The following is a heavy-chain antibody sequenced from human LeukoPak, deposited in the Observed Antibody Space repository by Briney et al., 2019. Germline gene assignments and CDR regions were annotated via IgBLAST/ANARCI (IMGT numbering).Heavy chain of an antibody. CDR1: GFTFSDYY. CDR3: ASWGTTTRNDY. J-gene: IGHJ4*02. CDR2: ISSSGSTI. Sequence: WGSLRLSCAGSGFTFSDYYMSWIRQAPGMGLEWVSYISSSGSTIYYADSVKGRFTISRDNAKNSLYLQMNSLRAEDTAVYYCASWGTTTRNDYWGQGTLVTVSS. V-gene: IGHV3-11*01. D-gene: IGHD1-14*01.